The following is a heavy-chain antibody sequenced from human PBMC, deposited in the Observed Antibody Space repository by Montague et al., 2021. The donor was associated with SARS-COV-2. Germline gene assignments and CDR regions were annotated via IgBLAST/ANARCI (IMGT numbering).Heavy chain of an antibody. CDR3: ARGCLSYFGAGSHCYGMDV. CDR2: ISDSGST. Sequence: SETLSLTCSVSGTSITSYYWNWIRQPPGKGLEWIGYISDSGSTNXXPSLKSRVTMSVGTSKNQMSLKLTSVTAADTAVYYCARGCLSYFGAGSHCYGMDVWGQGTTVTVSS. CDR1: GTSITSYY. J-gene: IGHJ6*02. V-gene: IGHV4-59*01. D-gene: IGHD3-10*01.